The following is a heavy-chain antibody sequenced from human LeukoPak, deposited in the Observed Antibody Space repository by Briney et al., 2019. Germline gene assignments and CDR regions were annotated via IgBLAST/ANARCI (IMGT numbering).Heavy chain of an antibody. CDR2: IYYSGST. CDR1: SGSISSSSYY. J-gene: IGHJ4*02. Sequence: SETLSLTCTVSSGSISSSSYYWGWIRQPPGKGLEWIGSIYYSGSTYYNPSLKSRVTISVDTSKNQLSLKLSSVTAADTAVYYCARATERYCSGGSCYPRMWYFDYWGQGTLVTVSS. D-gene: IGHD2-15*01. V-gene: IGHV4-39*07. CDR3: ARATERYCSGGSCYPRMWYFDY.